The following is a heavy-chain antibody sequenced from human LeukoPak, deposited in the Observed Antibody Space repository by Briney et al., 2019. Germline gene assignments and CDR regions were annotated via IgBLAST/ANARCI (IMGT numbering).Heavy chain of an antibody. V-gene: IGHV5-51*01. Sequence: PGESLKISCKGFGYSFTSYWIGWVRQMPGKGLEWMGIIYPGDSDTRYSPSFQGQVTISADKSISTAYLQWSSLKASDTAMYNCARWEVPAAKAYFDYWGQGTLVTVSS. CDR3: ARWEVPAAKAYFDY. CDR2: IYPGDSDT. D-gene: IGHD2-2*01. CDR1: GYSFTSYW. J-gene: IGHJ4*02.